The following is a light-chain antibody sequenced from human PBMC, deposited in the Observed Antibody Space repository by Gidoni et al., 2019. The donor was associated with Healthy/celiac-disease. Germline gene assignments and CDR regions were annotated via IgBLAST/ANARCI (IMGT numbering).Light chain of an antibody. Sequence: EIVLTQSPATLSLSPGESATLSCRASQSVSSYLAWYQQKPGQAPRRLIYDASNRATGIPARFSGSGSGTDFTLTISSLEPEDFAVYYCQQRSNWPPTFGQGTKLEIK. J-gene: IGKJ2*01. CDR1: QSVSSY. V-gene: IGKV3-11*01. CDR2: DAS. CDR3: QQRSNWPPT.